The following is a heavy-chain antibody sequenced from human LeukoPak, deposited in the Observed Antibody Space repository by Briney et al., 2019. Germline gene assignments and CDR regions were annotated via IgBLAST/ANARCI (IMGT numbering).Heavy chain of an antibody. CDR2: IYPGDSDT. Sequence: GESLKISCKGSGYSFTSYWIGWVRQMPGKGLEWMGIIYPGDSDTRYSPSFKGQVPISADKSISTAYLQWSSLKASDTAMYYCARHHQTSGSYFLDYWGQGTLVTVSS. CDR3: ARHHQTSGSYFLDY. V-gene: IGHV5-51*01. CDR1: GYSFTSYW. J-gene: IGHJ4*02. D-gene: IGHD1-26*01.